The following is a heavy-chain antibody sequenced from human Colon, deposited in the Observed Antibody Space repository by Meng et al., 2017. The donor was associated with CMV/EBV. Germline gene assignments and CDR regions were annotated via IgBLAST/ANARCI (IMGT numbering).Heavy chain of an antibody. CDR2: ISNGGGNT. J-gene: IGHJ4*02. Sequence: GESLKISCAASGFTFSGYAMSWVRQAPGKGLEWVSAISNGGGNTYYADSVRGRFTISRDNSKNTLSLQMNSLRDEDTAVYYCAKESGYGFLGSNYFDSWGQGTLVTVSS. CDR3: AKESGYGFLGSNYFDS. V-gene: IGHV3-23*01. CDR1: GFTFSGYA. D-gene: IGHD3-16*01.